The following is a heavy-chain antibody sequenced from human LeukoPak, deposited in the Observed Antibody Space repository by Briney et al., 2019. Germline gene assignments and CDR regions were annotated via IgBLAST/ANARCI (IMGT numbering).Heavy chain of an antibody. Sequence: ASVKVSRKASGYTLTGYYMHWVRQAPGQGLEWMGWINPNSGGTNYAQKFQGRVTMTRDTSISTAYMELSRLRSDDTAVYYCARNSDSGWCPNYWGQGTLVTVSS. CDR1: GYTLTGYY. J-gene: IGHJ4*02. D-gene: IGHD6-19*01. V-gene: IGHV1-2*02. CDR2: INPNSGGT. CDR3: ARNSDSGWCPNY.